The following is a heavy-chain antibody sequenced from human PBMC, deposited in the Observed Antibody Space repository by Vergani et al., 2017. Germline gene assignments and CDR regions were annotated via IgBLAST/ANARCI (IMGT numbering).Heavy chain of an antibody. CDR2: IGKDGINT. J-gene: IGHJ4*02. D-gene: IGHD2-21*02. CDR1: GFTFSNLG. CDR3: AKYLRDSTDGLPDS. V-gene: IGHV3-30*02. Sequence: QVQLVESAGGVVQPGGSLRLSCAASGFTFSNLGMHWIRQAPGKGLEWMAYIGKDGINTSYRDAVKGRFTVSRDNSKDILYLQIDSLRSEDTALYYCAKYLRDSTDGLPDSWGPGTLVIVSS.